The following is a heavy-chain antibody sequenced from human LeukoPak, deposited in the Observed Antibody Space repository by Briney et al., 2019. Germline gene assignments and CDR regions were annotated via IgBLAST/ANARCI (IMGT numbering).Heavy chain of an antibody. CDR3: ARGPYYYDSSGYYDY. CDR1: GYTFTGYY. D-gene: IGHD3-22*01. CDR2: INPNSGGT. J-gene: IGHJ4*02. V-gene: IGHV1-2*02. Sequence: ASVKVSCKASGYTFTGYYMHWVRQAPGQGLEWKGWINPNSGGTNYAQKFQGRVTMTRDTSISTAYMELSRLRSDDTAVYYCARGPYYYDSSGYYDYWGQGTLVTVSS.